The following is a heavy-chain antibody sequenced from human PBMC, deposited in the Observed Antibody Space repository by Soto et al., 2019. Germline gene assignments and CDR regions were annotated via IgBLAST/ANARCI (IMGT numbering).Heavy chain of an antibody. Sequence: EVQLVESGGGLGQPGGSLRLSCTTSGFTFSTSWMHWVRQTPGKGLLWVSHISTDGSITNYADSAKGRFTISRDNAKNTLFLQMNNLRAEDTAVYFCARDIGYGGNWGQGTLVTVSS. CDR1: GFTFSTSW. J-gene: IGHJ4*02. D-gene: IGHD3-16*01. CDR2: ISTDGSIT. CDR3: ARDIGYGGN. V-gene: IGHV3-74*01.